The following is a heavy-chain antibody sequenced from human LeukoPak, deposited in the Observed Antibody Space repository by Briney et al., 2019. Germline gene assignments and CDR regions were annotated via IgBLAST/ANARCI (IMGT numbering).Heavy chain of an antibody. Sequence: ASVKVSCKASGGTFSSYAISWVRQAPGQGLEWMGGITPIFGTANYAQKFQGRVTITADESTSTAYMELSSLRSEDTAVYYCAREDTATFDYWGQGTLVTVSS. CDR3: AREDTATFDY. D-gene: IGHD5-18*01. V-gene: IGHV1-69*13. CDR1: GGTFSSYA. CDR2: ITPIFGTA. J-gene: IGHJ4*02.